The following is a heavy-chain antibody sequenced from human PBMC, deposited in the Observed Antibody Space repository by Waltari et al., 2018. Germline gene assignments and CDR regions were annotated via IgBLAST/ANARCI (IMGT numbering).Heavy chain of an antibody. CDR3: AKMTYSNYGRDDY. D-gene: IGHD4-4*01. CDR1: GFTFSSYA. Sequence: EVQLLESGGGLVQPGGSLRLSCPASGFTFSSYAMSWVRQAPGKGLYWVSAISNSGGSTYYADSMKGRFTISRDNSKNTLYLQMNSLRAEDTAVYYCAKMTYSNYGRDDYWGQGTLVTVSS. J-gene: IGHJ4*02. V-gene: IGHV3-23*01. CDR2: ISNSGGST.